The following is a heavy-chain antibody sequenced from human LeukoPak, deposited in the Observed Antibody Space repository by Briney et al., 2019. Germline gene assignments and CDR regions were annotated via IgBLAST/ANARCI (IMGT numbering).Heavy chain of an antibody. CDR1: GFTFSSYG. J-gene: IGHJ4*02. CDR3: ARGGDILTGYYIRTIDY. Sequence: GGSLRLSCAASGFTFSSYGMHWVRQAPGKGLEWVAVICYDGSNKYYADSVKGRFTISRDNSKNTLYLQMNSLRAEDTAVYYCARGGDILTGYYIRTIDYWGQGTLVTVSS. CDR2: ICYDGSNK. V-gene: IGHV3-33*01. D-gene: IGHD3-9*01.